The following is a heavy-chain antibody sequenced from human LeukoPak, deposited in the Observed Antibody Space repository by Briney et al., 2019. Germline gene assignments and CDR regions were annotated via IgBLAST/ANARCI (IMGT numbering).Heavy chain of an antibody. CDR2: INSDGSST. CDR3: ARGSPRRVFDY. Sequence: GGSLRLSCAASGFTFSSYWMHWVRQAPGKGLVWVSRINSDGSSTSYADSVKGRFTISRDNAKNTLYLQMNSLRAEDTAAYYCARGSPRRVFDYWGQGTLVTVSS. V-gene: IGHV3-74*01. CDR1: GFTFSSYW. J-gene: IGHJ4*02.